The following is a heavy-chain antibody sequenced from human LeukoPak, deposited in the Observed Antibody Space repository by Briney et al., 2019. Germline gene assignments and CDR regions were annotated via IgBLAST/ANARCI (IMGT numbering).Heavy chain of an antibody. CDR1: GYTFSNYG. CDR2: ISSYNDNT. CDR3: VRDMKRSRARWENLGFDP. V-gene: IGHV1-18*01. D-gene: IGHD1-26*01. J-gene: IGHJ5*02. Sequence: VASVKVSCKASGYTFSNYGISWVRQAPGQGLEWMGWISSYNDNTNYAQKLQGRVTITTDTSTSTAYMELRSLRSDDTAVYYCVRDMKRSRARWENLGFDPWGQGTLVTVSS.